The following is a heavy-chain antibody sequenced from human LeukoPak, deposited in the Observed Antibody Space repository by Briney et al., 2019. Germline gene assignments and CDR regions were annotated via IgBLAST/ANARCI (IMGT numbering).Heavy chain of an antibody. J-gene: IGHJ4*02. Sequence: GGSLRLSCAASGFTFSSYAMSWVRQAPGKGLEWVSAISGRGGNTYYADSEKGRFTIPRDNSKNTLYLQMNSLRAEDTAVYYCAKDRTLGYTDYWGQGTLVTVSS. CDR3: AKDRTLGYTDY. CDR1: GFTFSSYA. D-gene: IGHD3-16*02. V-gene: IGHV3-23*01. CDR2: ISGRGGNT.